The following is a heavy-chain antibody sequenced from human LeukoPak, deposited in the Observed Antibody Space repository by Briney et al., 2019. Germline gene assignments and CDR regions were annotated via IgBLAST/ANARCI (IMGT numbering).Heavy chain of an antibody. CDR1: GFTFSSYA. Sequence: PGGSLRLSCAASGFTFSSYAMSWVRQAPGKGLEWVSSISSSSSYIYYADSVKGRFTISRDNAKNSLYLQMNSLRAEDTAVYYCARGGDYTRGLDYWGQGTLVTVSS. CDR3: ARGGDYTRGLDY. V-gene: IGHV3-21*01. D-gene: IGHD4-17*01. J-gene: IGHJ4*02. CDR2: ISSSSSYI.